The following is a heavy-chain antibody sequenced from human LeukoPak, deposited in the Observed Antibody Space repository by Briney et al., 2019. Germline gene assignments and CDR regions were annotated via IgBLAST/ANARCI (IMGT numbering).Heavy chain of an antibody. D-gene: IGHD5-18*01. CDR1: GFSFDSFA. J-gene: IGHJ6*02. V-gene: IGHV3-23*01. Sequence: GGSLRLSCAASGFSFDSFAMSWVRQAPGQGLAWVSSIGDSGSHTYYADSVKGRFTISRDNSKNTMYLQMDSLRAEDTAVYYCAKEAFRYGYHGLDVGPRDHGHRLL. CDR2: IGDSGSHT. CDR3: AKEAFRYGYHGLDV.